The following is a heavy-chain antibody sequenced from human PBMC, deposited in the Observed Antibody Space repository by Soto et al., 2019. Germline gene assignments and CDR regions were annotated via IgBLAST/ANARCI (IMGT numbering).Heavy chain of an antibody. CDR2: ISYDGSNK. V-gene: IGHV3-30*18. CDR3: AKDGVGLDY. Sequence: GGSLRLSCAASGFTFSSFGMHWVRQAPGKGLEWVAVISYDGSNKYYADSVKGRFTISRDNSKNTLYLQMNSLRPEDSAVYYCAKDGVGLDYWGQGTRVTVSS. D-gene: IGHD3-16*01. J-gene: IGHJ4*02. CDR1: GFTFSSFG.